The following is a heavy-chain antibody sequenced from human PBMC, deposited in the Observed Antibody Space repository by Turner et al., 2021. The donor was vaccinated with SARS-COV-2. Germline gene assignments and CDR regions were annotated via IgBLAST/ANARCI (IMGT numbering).Heavy chain of an antibody. CDR2: MKTNTDGGTA. CDR1: GSSFSDAW. Sequence: EVQLLESGGDLVKPGGSRTLSCAASGSSFSDAWMSWVRQAPGKGLEWVGGMKTNTDGGTADYGAPVRGRFSISRDDARRTLYLQMNSLKIEDTAVYDCTTKFPYEAYFDHWGQGTLVTVSS. J-gene: IGHJ4*02. CDR3: TTKFPYEAYFDH. V-gene: IGHV3-15*01. D-gene: IGHD5-12*01.